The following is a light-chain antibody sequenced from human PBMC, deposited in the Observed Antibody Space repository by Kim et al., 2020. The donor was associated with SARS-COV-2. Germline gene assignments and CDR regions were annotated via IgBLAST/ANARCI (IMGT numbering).Light chain of an antibody. Sequence: SPGQTASITCSGDKLGDKYACWYQQKPGQSPVLVIYQDSKLPSGIPERFSGSNSGNTATLTISGTQAMDEADYYCQAWDSSTYYVFGTGTKVTVL. CDR2: QDS. J-gene: IGLJ1*01. CDR3: QAWDSSTYYV. V-gene: IGLV3-1*01. CDR1: KLGDKY.